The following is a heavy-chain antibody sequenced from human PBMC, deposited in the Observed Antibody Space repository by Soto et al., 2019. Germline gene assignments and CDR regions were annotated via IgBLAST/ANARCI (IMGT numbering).Heavy chain of an antibody. D-gene: IGHD7-27*01. CDR2: IYHSGST. Sequence: SETLSLTCAVSGGSISSSNWWSWVRQPPGKGLEWIGEIYHSGSTNYNPSLKSRVTISVDTSKNQFSLKLSSVTAADTAVYYCARGRMGIGRAFDIWGQGTMVTVSS. J-gene: IGHJ3*02. CDR1: GGSISSSNW. V-gene: IGHV4-4*02. CDR3: ARGRMGIGRAFDI.